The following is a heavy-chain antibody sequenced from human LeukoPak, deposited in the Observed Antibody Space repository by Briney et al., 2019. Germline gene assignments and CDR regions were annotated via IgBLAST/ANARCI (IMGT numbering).Heavy chain of an antibody. CDR2: TSYNGKNK. J-gene: IGHJ4*02. CDR3: AKGDNYYDSSGYYHVRALFDY. D-gene: IGHD3-22*01. Sequence: PGGSLRLSCAASGFTFSDHYMSWIRQAPGKGLEWVAGTSYNGKNKFYADSVKGRLSISRDNSKNTLYVQMDSLRAEDTAVYYCAKGDNYYDSSGYYHVRALFDYWGQGTLVTVSS. CDR1: GFTFSDHY. V-gene: IGHV3-30*18.